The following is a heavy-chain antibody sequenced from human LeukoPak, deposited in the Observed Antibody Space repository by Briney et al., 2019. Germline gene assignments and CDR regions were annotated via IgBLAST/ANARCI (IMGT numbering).Heavy chain of an antibody. CDR2: INHSGST. J-gene: IGHJ4*02. V-gene: IGHV4-34*01. CDR1: GGSFSGYY. Sequence: SETLSLTCAVYGGSFSGYYWSWIRQPPGKGLEWIGEINHSGSTNHNPSLKSRVTISVDTSKNQFSLKLSSVTAADTAVYYCARARGSYWLDYWGQGTLVTVSS. CDR3: ARARGSYWLDY. D-gene: IGHD1-26*01.